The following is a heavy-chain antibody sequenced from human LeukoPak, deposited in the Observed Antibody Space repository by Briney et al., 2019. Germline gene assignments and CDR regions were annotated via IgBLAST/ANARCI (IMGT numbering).Heavy chain of an antibody. V-gene: IGHV3-30*18. CDR1: GFTFSSYG. CDR2: ISYDGSNK. Sequence: GRSLRLSCAASGFTFSSYGMHWVRQAPGKGLEWVAVISYDGSNKYYADSVKGRFTISRDNSKNTLYLQMNSLRAEDTAVYYCAKDIRYYGGGVNWFDPWGQGTLVTVSS. J-gene: IGHJ5*02. D-gene: IGHD3-16*01. CDR3: AKDIRYYGGGVNWFDP.